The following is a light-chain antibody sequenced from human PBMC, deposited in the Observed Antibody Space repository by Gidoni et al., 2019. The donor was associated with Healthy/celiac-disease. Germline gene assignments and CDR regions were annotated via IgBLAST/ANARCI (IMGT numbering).Light chain of an antibody. Sequence: DIQMTQSPSSLSASVGDRVTITCQASQDISNYLNWYQQKPGKAPKLLIYDASNLETGVPSRFSGSGSGTDFTFTISSLQPEDIATYYRQQYDNLPRTFGQXTKLEIK. CDR1: QDISNY. CDR3: QQYDNLPRT. CDR2: DAS. V-gene: IGKV1-33*01. J-gene: IGKJ2*01.